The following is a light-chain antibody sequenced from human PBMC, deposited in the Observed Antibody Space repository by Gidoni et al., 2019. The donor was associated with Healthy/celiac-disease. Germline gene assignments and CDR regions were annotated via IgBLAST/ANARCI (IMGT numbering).Light chain of an antibody. V-gene: IGLV2-14*03. J-gene: IGLJ3*02. CDR2: DVS. CDR3: SSYTSSSTWV. CDR1: SSDVGCYNY. Sequence: QSALTQPASESGSPGQAITISCTGTSSDVGCYNYVSWYQQHPGKAPKLMIYDVSNRPSVVSNRFSGSKSGNTASLTISGLQAEDEADYYCSSYTSSSTWVFGGGTKLTVL.